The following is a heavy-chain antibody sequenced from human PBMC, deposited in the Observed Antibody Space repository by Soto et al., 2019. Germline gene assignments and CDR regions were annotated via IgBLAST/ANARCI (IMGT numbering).Heavy chain of an antibody. CDR1: GFTFSSYA. D-gene: IGHD5-18*01. CDR2: ISYDGSNK. CDR3: AIDPLWGTAMVLWYFDL. J-gene: IGHJ2*01. V-gene: IGHV3-30-3*01. Sequence: QVQLVESGGGVVQPGRSLRLSCAASGFTFSSYAMHWVRQAPGKGLEWVAVISYDGSNKYYADSVKGRFTISRDNSKNTLYLQMTSLRADDTAGYYCAIDPLWGTAMVLWYFDLWRRGTLVTVSS.